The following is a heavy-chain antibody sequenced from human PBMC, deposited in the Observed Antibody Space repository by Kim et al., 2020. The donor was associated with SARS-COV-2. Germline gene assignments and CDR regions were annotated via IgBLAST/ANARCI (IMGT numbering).Heavy chain of an antibody. J-gene: IGHJ2*01. Sequence: VKGRFTISRDNAKNSLYLQMNSLRAEDTAVYYCARDYITMVRGVLSDFDLWGRGTLVTVSS. CDR3: ARDYITMVRGVLSDFDL. D-gene: IGHD3-10*01. V-gene: IGHV3-48*03.